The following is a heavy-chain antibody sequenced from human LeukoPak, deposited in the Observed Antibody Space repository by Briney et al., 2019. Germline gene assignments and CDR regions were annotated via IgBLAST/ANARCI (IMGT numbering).Heavy chain of an antibody. V-gene: IGHV3-30*04. CDR1: GFTFSSYA. D-gene: IGHD5-12*01. CDR3: ARDPDVDIVATIAGHFDY. J-gene: IGHJ4*02. CDR2: ISYDGSNK. Sequence: GGSLRLSCAASGFTFSSYAMHWVRQAPGKGLEWVAVISYDGSNKYYADSVKGRFTISRDNSKNTLYLQMNSLRAEDTAVYYCARDPDVDIVATIAGHFDYRGQGTLVTVSS.